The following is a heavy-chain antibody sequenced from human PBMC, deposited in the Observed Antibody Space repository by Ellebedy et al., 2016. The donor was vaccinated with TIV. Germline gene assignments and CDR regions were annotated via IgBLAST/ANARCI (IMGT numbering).Heavy chain of an antibody. D-gene: IGHD3-3*01. V-gene: IGHV1-24*01. Sequence: ASVKVSXXVSGYTLTELSMHWVRQAPGKGLEWMGGFDPEDGETIYAQKFQGRVTMTEDTSTDTAYMELSSLRSEDTAVYYCATAHHYDGGSPVDYWGQGTLVTVSS. CDR1: GYTLTELS. CDR2: FDPEDGET. J-gene: IGHJ4*02. CDR3: ATAHHYDGGSPVDY.